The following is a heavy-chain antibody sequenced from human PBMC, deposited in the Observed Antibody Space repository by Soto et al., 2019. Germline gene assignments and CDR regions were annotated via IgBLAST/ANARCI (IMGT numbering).Heavy chain of an antibody. CDR1: GFTFSSYG. CDR2: ISYDGSNK. D-gene: IGHD3-10*01. Sequence: QVQLVESGGGVVQPGRSLRLSCAASGFTFSSYGMHWVRQAPGKGLEWVAVISYDGSNKYYADSVKGRFTISRDNSKKTLYLQMNSLRAEDTAVYYCAKEFGELLLQIWDAFDIWGQGTMVTVSS. CDR3: AKEFGELLLQIWDAFDI. V-gene: IGHV3-30*18. J-gene: IGHJ3*02.